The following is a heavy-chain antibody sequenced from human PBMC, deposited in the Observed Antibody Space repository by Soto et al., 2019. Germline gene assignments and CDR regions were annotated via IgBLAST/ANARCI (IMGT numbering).Heavy chain of an antibody. D-gene: IGHD6-13*01. Sequence: QVQLQESDPGLVKPSETLSLTCTVSGGSISSYYWSWIRQPPGKGLEWIGYIYYSGSTNYNPSLNGRVTISVDTSKNQFSLKLSSVTAADTAVYYCARVGSSWYGAAVYFDYWGQGTLVTVSS. CDR3: ARVGSSWYGAAVYFDY. CDR1: GGSISSYY. CDR2: IYYSGST. J-gene: IGHJ4*02. V-gene: IGHV4-59*01.